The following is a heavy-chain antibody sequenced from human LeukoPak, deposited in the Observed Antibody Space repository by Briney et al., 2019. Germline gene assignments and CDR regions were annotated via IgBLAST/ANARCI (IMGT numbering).Heavy chain of an antibody. J-gene: IGHJ4*02. D-gene: IGHD5-24*01. V-gene: IGHV3-74*01. CDR3: VRDSNFKIDY. CDR1: GFTVSTYV. Sequence: PGGSLRLSCALSGFTVSTYVMHWVRRAPGEGLVWVSRINHDGSDISYADSVKGRSTISRDNAKNTLYLQMNSLRADDTAIYYCVRDSNFKIDYWGQGTLVTVSS. CDR2: INHDGSDI.